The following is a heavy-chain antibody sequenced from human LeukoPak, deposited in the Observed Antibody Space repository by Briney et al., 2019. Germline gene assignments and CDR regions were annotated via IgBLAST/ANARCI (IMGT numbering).Heavy chain of an antibody. V-gene: IGHV3-74*01. CDR2: INTDGTAT. CDR3: VRDSNLSFDY. J-gene: IGHJ4*02. CDR1: GLTLIPHW. Sequence: GGSLRLSCAASGLTLIPHWMHWVRQAPGKGLVWVSHINTDGTATTYADSVKGRFTISRDNAKNMLYLQMSSLRAEDTALYYCVRDSNLSFDYWGQGIPVTVSS. D-gene: IGHD1-14*01.